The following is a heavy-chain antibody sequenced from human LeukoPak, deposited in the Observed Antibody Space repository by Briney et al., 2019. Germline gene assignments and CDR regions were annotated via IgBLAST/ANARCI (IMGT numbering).Heavy chain of an antibody. CDR2: INDRGTGT. Sequence: GSLRLSCAASGFTFSKYAMSWVRQAPGKGLEWVSTINDRGTGTYYADSVKGRFTISRDNSKNTLFLQMNSLRAEDTAVYYCAKGLKTAVGPYMGYHYYMDVWGKGTTVTVSS. CDR1: GFTFSKYA. D-gene: IGHD5-18*01. V-gene: IGHV3-23*01. J-gene: IGHJ6*03. CDR3: AKGLKTAVGPYMGYHYYMDV.